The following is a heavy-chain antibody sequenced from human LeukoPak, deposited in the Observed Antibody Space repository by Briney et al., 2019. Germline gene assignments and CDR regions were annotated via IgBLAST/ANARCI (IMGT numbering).Heavy chain of an antibody. V-gene: IGHV3-30-3*01. Sequence: GGSLRLSCAASGFTFTDYAIHWVRQAPGKGLEWVAVISYDGDHKYYPDSVKGRFTISRDNAKNSLYLQMNSLRVEDTAVYYCARDGYSNAMDVWGQGTTVTVSS. CDR2: ISYDGDHK. CDR3: ARDGYSNAMDV. CDR1: GFTFTDYA. J-gene: IGHJ6*02.